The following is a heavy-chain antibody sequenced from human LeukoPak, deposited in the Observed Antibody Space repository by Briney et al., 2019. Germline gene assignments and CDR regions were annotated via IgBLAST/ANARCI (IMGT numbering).Heavy chain of an antibody. CDR1: GFTFSSYW. J-gene: IGHJ6*02. CDR3: ARDRVRDIFGVVVDYYGMDV. CDR2: INSDGSST. V-gene: IGHV3-74*01. D-gene: IGHD3-3*02. Sequence: PGGSLRLSCAASGFTFSSYWMHWVRQAPGKGLVWVSRINSDGSSTSYADSVKGRFTISRDNAKNTLYLQMNSLRAEDTAVYYCARDRVRDIFGVVVDYYGMDVWGQGTTVTVSS.